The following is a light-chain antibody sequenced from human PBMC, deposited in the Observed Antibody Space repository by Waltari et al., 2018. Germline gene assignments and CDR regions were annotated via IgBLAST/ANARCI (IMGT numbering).Light chain of an antibody. Sequence: AIRITQSPSSLSASTGDRVTITCRASQGISSYLAWYQQKPGKAPKLLIYAASTLQRGVPSRFSGSGSGTDFTLTISCLQSEDFATYYCQQYYSYPPSITFGQGTRLEIK. V-gene: IGKV1-8*01. CDR3: QQYYSYPPSIT. CDR1: QGISSY. CDR2: AAS. J-gene: IGKJ5*01.